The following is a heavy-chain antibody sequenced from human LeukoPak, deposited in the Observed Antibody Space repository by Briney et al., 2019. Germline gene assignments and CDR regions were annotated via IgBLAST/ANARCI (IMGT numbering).Heavy chain of an antibody. V-gene: IGHV4-59*08. CDR3: ARHGAAGVVTRFDY. CDR1: GGSISSYY. Sequence: PSETLSLTCTVSGGSISSYYWSWIRQPPGKGLEWIGYIYYSGSTNYNPSLKSRVTISVDTSKNQFSLKLSSVTAADTAVYYFARHGAAGVVTRFDYWGQGTLVTVSS. CDR2: IYYSGST. J-gene: IGHJ4*02. D-gene: IGHD3-3*01.